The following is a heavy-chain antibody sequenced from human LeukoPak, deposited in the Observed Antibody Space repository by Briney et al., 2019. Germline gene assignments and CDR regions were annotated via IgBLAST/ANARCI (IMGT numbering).Heavy chain of an antibody. J-gene: IGHJ4*02. CDR3: ARDGSSGYYILDY. V-gene: IGHV3-53*01. CDR2: IYSGGST. CDR1: GFTARSNY. D-gene: IGHD3-22*01. Sequence: GGSLRLSCAASGFTARSNYMSSVCHAPGKGLERASVIYSGGSTYYADSVKGRFTISRDNSKNTLYLQMNSLRAEDTAVYYCARDGSSGYYILDYWGQGTLVTVSS.